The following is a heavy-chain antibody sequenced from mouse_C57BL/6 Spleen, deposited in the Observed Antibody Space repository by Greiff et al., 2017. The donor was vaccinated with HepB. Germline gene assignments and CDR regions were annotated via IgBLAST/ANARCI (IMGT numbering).Heavy chain of an antibody. CDR3: ARDSNYEAWFAY. CDR1: GFNIQNTY. CDR2: IDTANGNT. V-gene: IGHV14-3*01. J-gene: IGHJ3*01. D-gene: IGHD2-5*01. Sequence: VQLQQSVAELVRPGASVKLSCTASGFNIQNTYMHWVKQRPEQGLEWIGRIDTANGNTKYAPKFQGKATITADTSSNTAYLQLSSLTSEDTAIYYCARDSNYEAWFAYWGQGTLVTVSA.